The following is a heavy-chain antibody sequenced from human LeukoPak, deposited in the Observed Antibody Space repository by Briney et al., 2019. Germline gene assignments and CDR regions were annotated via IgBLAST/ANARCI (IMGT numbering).Heavy chain of an antibody. J-gene: IGHJ3*02. CDR3: ARNFLAGYYGSGSYRRKNVCDI. CDR1: GGSFSGYY. V-gene: IGHV4-34*01. CDR2: INHSGST. D-gene: IGHD3-10*01. Sequence: SETLSLTCAVYGGSFSGYYWSWIRQPPGKGLEWIGEINHSGSTNYNPSLKSRVTISVDTSKNQFSLKLSSVTAADTAVYYCARNFLAGYYGSGSYRRKNVCDIWGQGTMVTVSS.